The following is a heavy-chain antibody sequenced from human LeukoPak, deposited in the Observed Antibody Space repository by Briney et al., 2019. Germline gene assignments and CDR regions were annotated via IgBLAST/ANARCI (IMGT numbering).Heavy chain of an antibody. V-gene: IGHV1-8*01. CDR3: ARGPYGAVAGTFGDLDY. J-gene: IGHJ4*02. Sequence: ASVKVSCKASGYTFTSYDINWVRQATGQGLEWMGWMNPNSGNTGYAQKFQGRVTMTRNTSMSTAYMELSRLRSEDTAVYYCARGPYGAVAGTFGDLDYWGQGTLVTVSS. CDR1: GYTFTSYD. D-gene: IGHD6-19*01. CDR2: MNPNSGNT.